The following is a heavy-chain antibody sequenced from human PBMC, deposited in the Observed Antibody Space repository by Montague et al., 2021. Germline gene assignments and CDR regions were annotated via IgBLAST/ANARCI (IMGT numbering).Heavy chain of an antibody. D-gene: IGHD2-2*01. CDR1: GASITSNIYY. CDR2: IYYSGNS. J-gene: IGHJ5*02. Sequence: SETLSLTCTVSGASITSNIYYWGWIRQSPGKGLEWIGSIYYSGNSFYQPSLKRRITMAVDTSKNQFSLKLSSVTAADAAIYYCARGFSSCYVGWFDTWGQGTLVAVSS. CDR3: ARGFSSCYVGWFDT. V-gene: IGHV4-39*07.